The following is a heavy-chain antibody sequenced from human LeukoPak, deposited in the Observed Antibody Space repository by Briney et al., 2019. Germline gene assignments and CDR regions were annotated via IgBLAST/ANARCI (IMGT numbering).Heavy chain of an antibody. V-gene: IGHV4-39*07. D-gene: IGHD6-6*01. CDR3: AREPDYWEQLGNFDY. Sequence: SETLSLTCTVSGGSINISSFFWGWIRQPPGKGLEWIGSVSYTLTTYYNPSLKSRVTISLDASKNQFSLKLRSVTAADTAVYYCAREPDYWEQLGNFDYWGQGTLVTVSS. J-gene: IGHJ4*02. CDR2: VSYTLTT. CDR1: GGSINISSFF.